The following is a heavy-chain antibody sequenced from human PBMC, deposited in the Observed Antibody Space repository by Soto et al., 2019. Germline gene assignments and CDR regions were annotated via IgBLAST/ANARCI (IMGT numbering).Heavy chain of an antibody. CDR1: GGTFSSYA. Sequence: ASVKVSCKASGGTFSSYAISWVRQAPGQGLEWMGGIIPIFGTANYAQKFQGRVTITADESTSTAYMELSSLRSEDTAVYYCAGATPGQGRENYYYYGMDVWGQGTTVTVSS. J-gene: IGHJ6*02. V-gene: IGHV1-69*13. CDR2: IIPIFGTA. CDR3: AGATPGQGRENYYYYGMDV.